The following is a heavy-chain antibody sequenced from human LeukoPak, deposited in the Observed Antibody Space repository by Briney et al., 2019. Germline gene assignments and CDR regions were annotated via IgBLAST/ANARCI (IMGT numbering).Heavy chain of an antibody. V-gene: IGHV4-34*01. CDR2: INHSGST. Sequence: PSETLSLTCAVYGGSFSDYYWSWIRQSPGKGLEWIGEINHSGSTNYNPSLKSRVTISVDTSKNQFSLKLSSVTAADTAIYYCARHPRRKVRGALIPIKTYSMDVWGKGTTVTISS. CDR3: ARHPRRKVRGALIPIKTYSMDV. J-gene: IGHJ6*03. D-gene: IGHD3-10*01. CDR1: GGSFSDYY.